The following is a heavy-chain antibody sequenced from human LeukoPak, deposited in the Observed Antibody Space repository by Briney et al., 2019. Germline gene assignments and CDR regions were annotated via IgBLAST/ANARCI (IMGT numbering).Heavy chain of an antibody. Sequence: PGGSLRLSCAASGFTFSSYSMNWVRQAPGKGLEWVSYISSSGSTIYYADSVKGRFTISRDNAKNSLYLQMNSLRDEDTAVYYCAKVTYDYVWGSYENWGQGALVTVSS. D-gene: IGHD3-16*01. CDR3: AKVTYDYVWGSYEN. J-gene: IGHJ4*02. V-gene: IGHV3-48*02. CDR1: GFTFSSYS. CDR2: ISSSGSTI.